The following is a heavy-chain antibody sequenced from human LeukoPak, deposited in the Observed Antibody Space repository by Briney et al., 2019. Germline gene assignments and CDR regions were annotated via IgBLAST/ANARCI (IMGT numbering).Heavy chain of an antibody. Sequence: SVKVSCKASGGTFSSYAISWVRQAPGQGLEWMGGIIPIFGTANYAQKFQGRITITADESTSTAYMELSSLRSEDTAVYYCASPYSNQVRYYYYYMDVWGKGTTVTVSS. CDR3: ASPYSNQVRYYYYYMDV. CDR2: IIPIFGTA. V-gene: IGHV1-69*01. D-gene: IGHD4-11*01. CDR1: GGTFSSYA. J-gene: IGHJ6*03.